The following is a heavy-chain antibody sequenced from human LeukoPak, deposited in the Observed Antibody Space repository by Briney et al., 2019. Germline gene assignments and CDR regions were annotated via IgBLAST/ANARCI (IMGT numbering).Heavy chain of an antibody. Sequence: SETLFLTCTVSGGSISSYYWSWIRPPAGKGLEWIGRIYTSGSTNHNPSLKSRVTMSVDTSKNQFSLKLSSVTAADTAVYYCAREAQAIVVVPAAYYYYYMDVWGKGTTVTVSS. CDR3: AREAQAIVVVPAAYYYYYMDV. J-gene: IGHJ6*03. CDR1: GGSISSYY. D-gene: IGHD2-2*01. V-gene: IGHV4-4*07. CDR2: IYTSGST.